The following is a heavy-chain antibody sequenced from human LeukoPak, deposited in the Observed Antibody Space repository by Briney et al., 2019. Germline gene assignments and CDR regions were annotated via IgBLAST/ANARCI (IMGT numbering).Heavy chain of an antibody. V-gene: IGHV3-21*01. CDR2: ISSSSSYI. Sequence: GGSLRLSCAASGFTFSSYAMHWVRQAPGKGLEWVSSISSSSSYIYYADSVKGRFTISRDNAKNSLYLQMNSLRAEDTAVYYCARGGTEDYYFDYWGQGTLVTVSS. CDR1: GFTFSSYA. J-gene: IGHJ4*02. CDR3: ARGGTEDYYFDY. D-gene: IGHD3-16*01.